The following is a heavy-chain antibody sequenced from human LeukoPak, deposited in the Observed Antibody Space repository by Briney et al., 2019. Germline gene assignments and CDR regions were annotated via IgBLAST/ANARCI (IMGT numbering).Heavy chain of an antibody. D-gene: IGHD1-26*01. Sequence: SETLSLTCTVSGGSISSSSYYWGWIRQPPGTGLEWIGSIYYSGSTYYNPSPKSRVTISVDTSKNQFSLKLSSVTAADTAVYYCARLEGSYGPLIDYWGQGTLVTVSS. CDR1: GGSISSSSYY. CDR2: IYYSGST. J-gene: IGHJ4*02. CDR3: ARLEGSYGPLIDY. V-gene: IGHV4-39*01.